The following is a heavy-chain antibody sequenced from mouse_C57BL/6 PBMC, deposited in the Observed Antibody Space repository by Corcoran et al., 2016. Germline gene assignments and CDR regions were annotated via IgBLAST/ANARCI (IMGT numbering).Heavy chain of an antibody. CDR2: INTYSGVP. V-gene: IGHV9-3*01. J-gene: IGHJ3*01. Sequence: QIQLVQSGPELKKPGETAKISCKASGYTFTTYGMSWVKQAPGKGLKWMGWINTYSGVPTYADDFKGRFAFSLETSASTAYLQINNLKNEDTATYFCARYPLWSWGQGTLVTVSA. CDR1: GYTFTTYG. D-gene: IGHD1-1*02. CDR3: ARYPLWS.